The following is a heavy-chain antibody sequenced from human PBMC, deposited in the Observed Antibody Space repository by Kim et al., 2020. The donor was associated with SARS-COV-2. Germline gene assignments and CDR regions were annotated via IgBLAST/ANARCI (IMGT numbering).Heavy chain of an antibody. CDR1: GYTFSSNA. CDR3: AAWRPPDSVYCSTSSCQVIYYFDY. J-gene: IGHJ4*02. Sequence: ASVKVSCKASGYTFSSNAMNWVRQAPGQGPEWMGWINTNTGNPTYAQGFAGRYVFSLDTSVSTAYPQINNLKAEDSAVYYCAAWRPPDSVYCSTSSCQVIYYFDYWGQGTLVTVSS. V-gene: IGHV7-4-1*02. CDR2: INTNTGNP. D-gene: IGHD2-2*01.